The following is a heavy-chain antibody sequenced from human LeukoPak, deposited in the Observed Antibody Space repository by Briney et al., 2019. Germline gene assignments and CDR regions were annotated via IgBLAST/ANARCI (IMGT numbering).Heavy chain of an antibody. CDR3: ARLTVVTATRSLDY. Sequence: GGSLRLSCAASGLSITSYSMNWVRQAPGKGLEWVSHISSSSTTIDYADSVKGRFTISRDNAKNSLYLQMNSLRDEDTAGYYCARLTVVTATRSLDYWGQGTLVTVSS. CDR2: ISSSSTTI. J-gene: IGHJ4*02. CDR1: GLSITSYS. D-gene: IGHD2-21*02. V-gene: IGHV3-48*02.